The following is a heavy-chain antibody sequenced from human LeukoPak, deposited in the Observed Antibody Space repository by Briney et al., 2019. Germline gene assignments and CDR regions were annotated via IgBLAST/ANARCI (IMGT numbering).Heavy chain of an antibody. D-gene: IGHD4-11*01. J-gene: IGHJ5*02. CDR1: GFTFSSYS. CDR3: AKTSNGWFDP. CDR2: ISGSGGST. Sequence: GGSLRLSCAASGFTFSSYSMSWVRQAPGKGLEWVSAISGSGGSTYYADSVKGRFTISRDNAKNSLYLQMNSLRAEDTALYYCAKTSNGWFDPWGQGTLVTVSS. V-gene: IGHV3-23*01.